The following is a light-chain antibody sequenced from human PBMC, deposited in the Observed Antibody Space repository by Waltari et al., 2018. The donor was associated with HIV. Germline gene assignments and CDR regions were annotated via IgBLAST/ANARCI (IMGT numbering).Light chain of an antibody. Sequence: DIEMTQSSSSLSAPVGDRGTITCRASQTISSYLNWYQQKPENVPKLLIYSASSLQSWVPSRFSGSGSGTDFTLTISSLQPEDFATYYCQQSYSTPWTFGQGTKVEIK. CDR2: SAS. V-gene: IGKV1-39*01. J-gene: IGKJ1*01. CDR3: QQSYSTPWT. CDR1: QTISSY.